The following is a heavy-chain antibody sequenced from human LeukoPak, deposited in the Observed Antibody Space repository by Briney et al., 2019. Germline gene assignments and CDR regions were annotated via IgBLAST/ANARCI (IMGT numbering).Heavy chain of an antibody. CDR1: GFTFSSQT. CDR3: AKDQSSSWDGYYFDY. J-gene: IGHJ4*02. V-gene: IGHV3-23*01. D-gene: IGHD6-13*01. CDR2: ISGSGGST. Sequence: GGSLRLSCAASGFTFSSQTMSWARQAPGKGLEGVSAISGSGGSTYYADSVKGLFTISRDNSKNTLYLQMNSLRAEDTAVYYCAKDQSSSWDGYYFDYWGQGTLVTVSS.